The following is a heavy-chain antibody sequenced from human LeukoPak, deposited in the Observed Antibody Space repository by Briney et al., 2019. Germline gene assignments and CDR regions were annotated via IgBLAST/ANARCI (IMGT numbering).Heavy chain of an antibody. Sequence: SETLSLTCTVSGGSISNYYWSWIRQPAGKGLEWIGRMQTSGSTNYNPSLKSRVTMSVDTSKNQFSLNLRSVTAADTAVYFCARSMPIDYWGQGTLVTVSS. CDR1: GGSISNYY. CDR2: MQTSGST. J-gene: IGHJ4*02. D-gene: IGHD2-2*01. V-gene: IGHV4-4*07. CDR3: ARSMPIDY.